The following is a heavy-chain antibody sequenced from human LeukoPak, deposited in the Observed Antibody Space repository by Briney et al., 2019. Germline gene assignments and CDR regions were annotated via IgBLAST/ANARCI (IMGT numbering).Heavy chain of an antibody. CDR1: GGSISSSNYY. J-gene: IGHJ4*02. Sequence: SETLSLTCTVSGGSISSSNYYWGWIRQPPGKGLDWIGTIYYSGSTNYNPSLKSRVTISVDTSKNQFSLKLSSVTAADTAVYYCARFPAAGTDYWGQATLVTVSS. D-gene: IGHD6-13*01. CDR2: IYYSGST. V-gene: IGHV4-39*07. CDR3: ARFPAAGTDY.